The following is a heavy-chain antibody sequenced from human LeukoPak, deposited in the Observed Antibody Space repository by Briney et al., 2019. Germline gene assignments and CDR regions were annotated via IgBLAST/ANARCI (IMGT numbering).Heavy chain of an antibody. D-gene: IGHD2-15*01. J-gene: IGHJ4*02. CDR1: GFTVSSNS. CDR2: IYSDNT. Sequence: GGSLRLSCTVSGFTVSSNSMSWVRQAPGKGLEWVSFIYSDNTHYSDSVKGRFTISRDNAKNTLYLQMNSLRAEDTAVYYCARQVAGYCSGGSCYSWVFDYWGQGTLVTVSS. CDR3: ARQVAGYCSGGSCYSWVFDY. V-gene: IGHV3-66*04.